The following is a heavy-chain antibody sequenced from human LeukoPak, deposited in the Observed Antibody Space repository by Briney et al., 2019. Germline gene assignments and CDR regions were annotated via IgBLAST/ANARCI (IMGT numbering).Heavy chain of an antibody. D-gene: IGHD3-16*01. CDR3: VSAYGGLLDY. CDR1: GFTFTTYE. V-gene: IGHV3-48*03. J-gene: IGHJ4*02. Sequence: AGGSLRLSCAASGFTFTTYEMNWVRQAPGKGLEWLSYISANGDTIYYADSVKGRFTISRDNGRKSLYLQMNSLRVEDTGIYYCVSAYGGLLDYWGQGTLVTVSS. CDR2: ISANGDTI.